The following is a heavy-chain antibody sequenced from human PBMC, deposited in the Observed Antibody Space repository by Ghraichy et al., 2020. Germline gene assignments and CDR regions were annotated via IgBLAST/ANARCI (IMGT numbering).Heavy chain of an antibody. V-gene: IGHV1-3*01. D-gene: IGHD1-26*01. Sequence: ASVKVSCRTSGYSFTSYALHWLRQAPGQRLEWMGWINPANGNTKYAHKFQGRVTISRDTSARTAYMELSGLRFEDTSVYYCARLGGSYFPTYWYFDLWGRGTLLTVSS. CDR2: INPANGNT. CDR1: GYSFTSYA. CDR3: ARLGGSYFPTYWYFDL. J-gene: IGHJ2*01.